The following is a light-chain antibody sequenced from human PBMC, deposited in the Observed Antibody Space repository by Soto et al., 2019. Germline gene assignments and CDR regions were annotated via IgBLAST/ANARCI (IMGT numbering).Light chain of an antibody. CDR1: XSLLEGSNDKEY. V-gene: IGKV4-1*01. CDR2: WAS. CDR3: QQYYSRPYT. Sequence: IVMTQSPDSLPVSLGERATINXXSSXSLLEGSNDKEYLAWYQQKPGQPPKXXIYWASIRESGVPDRYSGSGSGTDFTLTISNLQAEDVAVYYCQQYYSRPYTFGQGTKVDI. J-gene: IGKJ2*01.